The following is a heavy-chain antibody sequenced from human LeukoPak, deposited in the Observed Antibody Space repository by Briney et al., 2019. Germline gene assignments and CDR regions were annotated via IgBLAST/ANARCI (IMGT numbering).Heavy chain of an antibody. CDR2: IYSGGDT. V-gene: IGHV3-66*02. CDR3: ARAFVTAAGFFDT. D-gene: IGHD6-13*01. CDR1: GFTVSSSY. J-gene: IGHJ4*02. Sequence: GGSLRLSCAASGFTVSSSYMSWVRQAPGKGLEWVSVIYSGGDTHYAGSVKGRFTISRDKSVNTLYLQMNSLRTEDTAVYYCARAFVTAAGFFDTWGQGTLVTVSS.